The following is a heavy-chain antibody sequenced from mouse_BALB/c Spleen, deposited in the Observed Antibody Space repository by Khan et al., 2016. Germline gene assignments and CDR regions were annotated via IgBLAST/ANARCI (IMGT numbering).Heavy chain of an antibody. CDR1: GFTFSNYW. V-gene: IGHV6-6*02. Sequence: EVQLVESGGGLVQPGGFMKLSCVASGFTFSNYWMNWVRQSPEKGLEWVAEIRLKSNNYATHYAESVKGRFTISRDDSKSSVYLQMNNLRAEDTGIYYCTSGNYYWGQGTTLTVSS. CDR2: IRLKSNNYAT. J-gene: IGHJ2*01. D-gene: IGHD2-1*01. CDR3: TSGNYY.